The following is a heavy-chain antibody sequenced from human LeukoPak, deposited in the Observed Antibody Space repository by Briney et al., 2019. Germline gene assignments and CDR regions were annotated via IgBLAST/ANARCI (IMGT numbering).Heavy chain of an antibody. D-gene: IGHD5-12*01. CDR1: GFTFSSYW. Sequence: GGSLRLSCAASGFTFSSYWMSWVRQAPGKGLEWVANIKQDGSEKYYVDSVKGRFTISRDNAKNPLYLQMNSLRAEDTAVYYCARVVATIKGNNWFDPWGQGTLVTVSS. CDR2: IKQDGSEK. V-gene: IGHV3-7*01. J-gene: IGHJ5*02. CDR3: ARVVATIKGNNWFDP.